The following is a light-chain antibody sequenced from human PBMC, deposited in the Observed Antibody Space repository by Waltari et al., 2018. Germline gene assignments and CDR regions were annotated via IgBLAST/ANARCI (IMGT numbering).Light chain of an antibody. CDR3: HQRSARDT. CDR1: QGISTY. Sequence: IQLTQSPSSLSASVGDTVTITCRASQGISTYLAWLQQKPGRAPKVLIFEASTLQSGVPSRFSGSGSVIDFTLTISTLEPEDFAIYYCHQRSARDTFGQGTRLEIK. CDR2: EAS. J-gene: IGKJ5*01. V-gene: IGKV1-9*01.